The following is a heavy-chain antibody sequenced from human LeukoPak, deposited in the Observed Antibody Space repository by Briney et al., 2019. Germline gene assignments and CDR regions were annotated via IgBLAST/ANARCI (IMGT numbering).Heavy chain of an antibody. D-gene: IGHD3-3*01. Sequence: GGSLRLSCTASGFTFSSYGMHGVRQAPGKGLEWVAVISYDGRNKYSADSVRGRFTISRDNSKNTMYLQMSRLRAEDTAVYYCARDFAILAAESNSFDYWGQGTLVTVSS. J-gene: IGHJ4*02. CDR2: ISYDGRNK. CDR1: GFTFSSYG. CDR3: ARDFAILAAESNSFDY. V-gene: IGHV3-30*03.